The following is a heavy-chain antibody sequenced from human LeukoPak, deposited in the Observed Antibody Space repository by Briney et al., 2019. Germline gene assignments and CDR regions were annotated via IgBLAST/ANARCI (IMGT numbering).Heavy chain of an antibody. V-gene: IGHV5-51*01. Sequence: GESLKISCKGSGYSFTSYWIGWVRQMPGKGLEWMGIIYPGDSDTRYSPSFQGQVTISADKSISTAYLQWSSLKASGTAMYYCARQAQDYDFWSGYLGAGYYYYYMDVWGKGTTVTVSS. CDR3: ARQAQDYDFWSGYLGAGYYYYYMDV. D-gene: IGHD3-3*01. CDR1: GYSFTSYW. CDR2: IYPGDSDT. J-gene: IGHJ6*03.